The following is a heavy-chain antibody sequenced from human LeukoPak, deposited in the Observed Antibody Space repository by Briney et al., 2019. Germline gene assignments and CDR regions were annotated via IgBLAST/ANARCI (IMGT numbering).Heavy chain of an antibody. Sequence: GGSLRLSCAASGFTFSSYVMTWVRQAPGKGLEWVSAISGSGGSTFYADSVKGRFTISRDTSRNTLYLHMNSLRAEDTAVYYCAPAAGRFDYWGQGTLVTVSS. CDR2: ISGSGGST. J-gene: IGHJ4*02. D-gene: IGHD6-19*01. V-gene: IGHV3-23*01. CDR1: GFTFSSYV. CDR3: APAAGRFDY.